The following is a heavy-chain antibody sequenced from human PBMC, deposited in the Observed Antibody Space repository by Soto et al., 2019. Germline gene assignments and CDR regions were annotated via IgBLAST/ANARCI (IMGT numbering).Heavy chain of an antibody. CDR3: ARIASAGRGWDV. D-gene: IGHD6-13*01. CDR1: GFTFSSYW. CDR2: IKQDGSEK. Sequence: EVQLVESGGGLVQPGGSLRLSCAASGFTFSSYWMSWVRQAPVKGLEWVGNIKQDGSEKNYVDFVEGRFTISRDNAENSLGLQMNSLRAEDTAVYYCARIASAGRGWDVWGQGTTVVVSS. J-gene: IGHJ6*02. V-gene: IGHV3-7*01.